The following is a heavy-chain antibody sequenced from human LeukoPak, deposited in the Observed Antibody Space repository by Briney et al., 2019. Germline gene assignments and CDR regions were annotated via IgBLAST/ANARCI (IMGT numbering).Heavy chain of an antibody. V-gene: IGHV3-21*04. CDR3: ARDTPQAMVQN. J-gene: IGHJ4*02. CDR1: GFTFSSYS. Sequence: GGSLRLSCAASGFTFSSYSMNWVRQAPGKGLEWVSSITTSSSYIYYADSVKGRFTISRDNSKNTLYLQMNSLRAEDTAVYYCARDTPQAMVQNWGQGTLVTVSS. D-gene: IGHD4/OR15-4a*01. CDR2: ITTSSSYI.